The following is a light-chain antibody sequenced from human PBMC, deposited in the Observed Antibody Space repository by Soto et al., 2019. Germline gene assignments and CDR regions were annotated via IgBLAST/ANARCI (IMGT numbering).Light chain of an antibody. CDR3: QQYDNFPRAIN. CDR1: QDISNY. CDR2: DAS. J-gene: IGKJ5*01. Sequence: DIQMPQSPSSLSASVGDRVTIACQASQDISNYLHWYQQKPGKAPKLLIYDASNLETGVPSRFSGSGSGTDFTFTISSLQPEDIATYYCQQYDNFPRAINFGQGTRLEI. V-gene: IGKV1-33*01.